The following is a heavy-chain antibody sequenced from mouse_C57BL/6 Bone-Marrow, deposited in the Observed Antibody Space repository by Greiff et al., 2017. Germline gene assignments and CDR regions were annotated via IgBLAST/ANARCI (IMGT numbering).Heavy chain of an antibody. CDR2: IDPSDSET. Sequence: QVQLKQPGAELVRPGSSVKLSCKASGYTFTSYWMHWVKQRPIQGLEWIGNIDPSDSETHYNQKFKDKATLTVDKSSSTAYMQLSSLTSEDSAVXYGARGPITTVVAPHFDVWGTGTTVTVSS. J-gene: IGHJ1*03. D-gene: IGHD1-1*01. CDR3: ARGPITTVVAPHFDV. CDR1: GYTFTSYW. V-gene: IGHV1-52*01.